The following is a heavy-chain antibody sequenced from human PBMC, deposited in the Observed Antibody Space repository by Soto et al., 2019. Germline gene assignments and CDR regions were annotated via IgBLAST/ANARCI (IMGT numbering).Heavy chain of an antibody. V-gene: IGHV3-48*02. CDR2: ISSSSSTI. D-gene: IGHD1-7*01. CDR1: GFTFSSYS. J-gene: IGHJ6*02. Sequence: GGSLRLSCAASGFTFSSYSMNWVRQAPGKGLEWVSYISSSSSTIYYADSVKGRFTISRDNAKNSLYLQMNSLRDEDTAVYYCARGIPLELDGDDYYYYGMDVWGQGTTVTVSS. CDR3: ARGIPLELDGDDYYYYGMDV.